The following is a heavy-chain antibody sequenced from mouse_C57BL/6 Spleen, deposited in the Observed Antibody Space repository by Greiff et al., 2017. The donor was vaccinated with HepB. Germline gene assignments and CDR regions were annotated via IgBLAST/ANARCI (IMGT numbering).Heavy chain of an antibody. CDR2: IDPENGDT. V-gene: IGHV14-4*01. CDR1: GFNIKDYY. J-gene: IGHJ3*01. Sequence: EVQLQQSGAELVRPGASVKLSCTASGFNIKDYYMHWVKQRPEQGLEWIGWIDPENGDTEYASKFQGKATITADTSSNTAYLQLSSLTSEDTAVYYCTTERSLAYWGQGTLVTVSA. CDR3: TTERSLAY.